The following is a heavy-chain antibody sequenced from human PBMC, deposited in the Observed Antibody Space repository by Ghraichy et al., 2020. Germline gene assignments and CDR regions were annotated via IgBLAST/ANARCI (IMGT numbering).Heavy chain of an antibody. J-gene: IGHJ2*01. CDR1: GFTFSSYA. Sequence: GGSLRLSCAASGFTFSSYAMSWVRQAPEKGLEWVSAISGSGGSTYYADSVKGRFTISRDNSKNTLYLQMNSLRAEDTAVYYCAKLVYCSSTSCYFWYFDLWGRGTLVTVSS. V-gene: IGHV3-23*01. CDR3: AKLVYCSSTSCYFWYFDL. CDR2: ISGSGGST. D-gene: IGHD2-2*01.